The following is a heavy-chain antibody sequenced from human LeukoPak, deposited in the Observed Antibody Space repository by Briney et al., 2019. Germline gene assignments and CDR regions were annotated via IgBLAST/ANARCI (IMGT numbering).Heavy chain of an antibody. D-gene: IGHD3-10*01. J-gene: IGHJ4*02. CDR2: IFCSGST. CDR3: ASTLTYYYGSGSYYIDC. CDR1: GASIRSSSYY. Sequence: PSETLSLTCTVSGASIRSSSYYWGWIRQTPGRGLEWIGSIFCSGSTYYNPSIKSRVTISVDTSKNQFSLKLRSVTAADTAVYYCASTLTYYYGSGSYYIDCWGQGTLVTVSS. V-gene: IGHV4-39*01.